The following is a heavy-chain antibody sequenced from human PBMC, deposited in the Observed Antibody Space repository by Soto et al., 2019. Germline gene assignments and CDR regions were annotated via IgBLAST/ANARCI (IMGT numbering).Heavy chain of an antibody. D-gene: IGHD2-15*01. J-gene: IGHJ6*01. CDR3: ARDIAVVVAATRMDI. Sequence: NAHSEASGYTFTRYGISRLRQASGQELEWMGWIIASNDYNNYARKSHGRVTRTTDTSTSIAYMELRSLRSDDTAVYYCARDIAVVVAATRMDIWGQGTTVTVSS. V-gene: IGHV1-18*01. CDR1: GYTFTRYG. CDR2: IIASNDYN.